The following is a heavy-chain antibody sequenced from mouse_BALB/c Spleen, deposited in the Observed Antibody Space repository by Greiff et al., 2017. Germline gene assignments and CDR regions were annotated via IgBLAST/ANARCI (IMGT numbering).Heavy chain of an antibody. J-gene: IGHJ4*01. Sequence: VKLMESGAELAKPGASVKMSCKASGYTFTSYWMHWVKQRPGQGLEWIGYINPSTGYTEYNQKFKDKATLTADKSSSTAYMQLSSLTSEDSAVYYCARGKGGYYAMDYWGQGTSVTVSS. V-gene: IGHV1-7*01. CDR1: GYTFTSYW. CDR3: ARGKGGYYAMDY. CDR2: INPSTGYT.